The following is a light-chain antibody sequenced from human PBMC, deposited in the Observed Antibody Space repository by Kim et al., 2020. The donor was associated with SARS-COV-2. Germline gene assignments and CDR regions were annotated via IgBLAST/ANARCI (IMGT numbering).Light chain of an antibody. CDR2: QDS. V-gene: IGLV3-1*01. CDR3: QAWDSSTVV. CDR1: KLGEKY. J-gene: IGLJ2*01. Sequence: SYELTQPPSESVSPGQTASITCSGDKLGEKYACWYQQKPGQSPVLVIYQDSKRPSGIPERFSGSNSGNTATLTISGTQAMGEADYYCQAWDSSTVVFGGG.